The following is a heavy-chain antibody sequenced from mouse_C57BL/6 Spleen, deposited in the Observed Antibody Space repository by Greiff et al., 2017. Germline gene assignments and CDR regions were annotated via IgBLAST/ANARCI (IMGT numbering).Heavy chain of an antibody. CDR3: ARGPLYYYGSSYGYFDV. J-gene: IGHJ1*03. D-gene: IGHD1-1*01. V-gene: IGHV3-8*01. Sequence: DVKLQESGPGLAKPSQTLSLTCSVTGYSITSDYWNWIRKFPGNKLEYMGYISYSGSTYYNPSLKSRISITRDTSKNQYYLQLNSVTTEDTATYYCARGPLYYYGSSYGYFDVWGTGTTVTVSS. CDR2: ISYSGST. CDR1: GYSITSDY.